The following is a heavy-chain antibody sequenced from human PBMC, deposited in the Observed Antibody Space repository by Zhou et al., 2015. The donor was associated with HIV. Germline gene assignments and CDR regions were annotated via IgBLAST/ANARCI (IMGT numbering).Heavy chain of an antibody. CDR1: GGTFSSYT. V-gene: IGHV1-69*08. J-gene: IGHJ6*02. D-gene: IGHD1-7*01. CDR3: AREEWDWNYEEDYYGMDV. CDR2: IIPILGIA. Sequence: QVQLVQSGAEVKKPGSSVKVSCKASGGTFSSYTISWVRQAPGQGLEWMGRIIPILGIANYAQKFQGRVTITADKSTSTAYMELSSLRSEDTAVYYCAREEWDWNYEEDYYGMDVWGQGTTVTVSS.